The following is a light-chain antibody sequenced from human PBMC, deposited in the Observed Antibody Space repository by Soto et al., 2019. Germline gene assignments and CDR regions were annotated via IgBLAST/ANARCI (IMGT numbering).Light chain of an antibody. CDR3: QQSYSTLGT. CDR1: QSISSY. J-gene: IGKJ4*01. CDR2: AAS. Sequence: DIQMTQSPSSLSASVGDRVTITCRASQSISSYLNWYQQKPGKAPKLMIYAASSLQSGVPSRFSGSGSGTDFTLTISSLPPEDFATYYCQQSYSTLGTFGGGTKVYIK. V-gene: IGKV1-39*01.